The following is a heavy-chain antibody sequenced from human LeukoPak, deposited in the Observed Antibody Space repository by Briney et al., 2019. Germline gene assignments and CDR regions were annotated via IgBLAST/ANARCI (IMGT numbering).Heavy chain of an antibody. V-gene: IGHV1-69*13. D-gene: IGHD3-10*01. CDR1: GGTFSSYA. CDR3: ARDRVGVRGVLIRPYNWSDP. Sequence: ASVKVSCKASGGTFSSYAISWVRQAPGQGLEWMGGIIPIFGTANYAQKFQGRVTITADESTSTAYMELSSLRSEDTAVYYCARDRVGVRGVLIRPYNWSDPWGQGTLVTVSS. J-gene: IGHJ5*02. CDR2: IIPIFGTA.